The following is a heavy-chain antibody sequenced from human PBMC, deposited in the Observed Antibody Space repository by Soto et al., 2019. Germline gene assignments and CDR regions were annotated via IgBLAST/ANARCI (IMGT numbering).Heavy chain of an antibody. CDR3: ARADWSGWIDY. CDR1: GGSISSYY. CDR2: IYYSGNT. J-gene: IGHJ4*01. D-gene: IGHD6-19*01. Sequence: PSETLSLTCTVSGGSISSYYWSWIRQPPGKGLEWIGYIYYSGNTNYNPSLKSRVSISVDTSKNQFSLNLTSVTAADTAVFYCARADWSGWIDYWGHGTLVTVSS. V-gene: IGHV4-59*08.